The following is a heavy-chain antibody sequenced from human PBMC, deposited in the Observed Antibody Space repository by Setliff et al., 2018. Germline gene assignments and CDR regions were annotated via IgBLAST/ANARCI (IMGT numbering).Heavy chain of an antibody. CDR3: ARGKIRITMIVVPTGGAFDI. J-gene: IGHJ3*02. Sequence: SETLSLTCTVSGGSISSSSYYWGWIRQPPGKGLEWIGSIYYSGSTYYNPSLKSRVISVDTSKNQFSLKLSSVTAADTAVYYCARGKIRITMIVVPTGGAFDIWGQGTMVTVS. CDR1: GGSISSSSYY. D-gene: IGHD3-22*01. V-gene: IGHV4-39*01. CDR2: IYYSGST.